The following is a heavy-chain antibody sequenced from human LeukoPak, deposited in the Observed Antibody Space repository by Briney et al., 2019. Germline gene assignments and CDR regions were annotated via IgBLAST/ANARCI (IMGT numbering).Heavy chain of an antibody. CDR1: GFTFSSYS. CDR3: ARDIPLGSGSYFDY. J-gene: IGHJ4*02. Sequence: PGGSLRLSCAASGFTFSSYSMNWVRQAPGKGLERVANIKQDGSEKYYVDSMKGRFTISRDNAKNSLYLQMNSLRAEDTAVYYCARDIPLGSGSYFDYWGQGTLVTVSS. CDR2: IKQDGSEK. V-gene: IGHV3-7*01. D-gene: IGHD3-10*01.